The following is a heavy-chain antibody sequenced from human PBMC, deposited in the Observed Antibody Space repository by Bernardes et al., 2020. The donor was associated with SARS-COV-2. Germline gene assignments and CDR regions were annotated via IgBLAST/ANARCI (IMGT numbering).Heavy chain of an antibody. CDR3: ARSVSYPHSFDI. J-gene: IGHJ3*02. CDR1: RNPFTSYA. Sequence: SVTVSCQTSRNPFTSYAVIWVRQAPGQGREGMGGIIPLFGPTNYAQNFQGRVTIAADEPTSTVYMELSSLRTEDTAMYYCARSVSYPHSFDIWGQGTMVTVSS. CDR2: IIPLFGPT. V-gene: IGHV1-69*13.